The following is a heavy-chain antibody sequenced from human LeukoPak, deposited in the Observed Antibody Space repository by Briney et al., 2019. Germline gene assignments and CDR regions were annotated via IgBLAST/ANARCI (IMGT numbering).Heavy chain of an antibody. CDR3: ARVISTAVAGKSVPGY. Sequence: GASVKVSCKASGYTFTGYYMHWVRQAPGQGLEWMGWINPNSGGTNYAQKFQGRVTMTRDTSISTAYMELSRLRSDDTAVYYCARVISTAVAGKSVPGYWGQGTLVTVSS. D-gene: IGHD6-19*01. V-gene: IGHV1-2*02. CDR1: GYTFTGYY. J-gene: IGHJ4*02. CDR2: INPNSGGT.